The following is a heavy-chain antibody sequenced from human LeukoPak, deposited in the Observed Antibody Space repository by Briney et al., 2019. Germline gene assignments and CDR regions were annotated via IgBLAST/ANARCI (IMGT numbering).Heavy chain of an antibody. CDR1: GFTFSRFA. CDR3: ARDTFQPGLIDS. D-gene: IGHD2-2*01. Sequence: GGSLRLSCAASGFTFSRFAMNWVRQAPGKGLEWISYINTDSSDIHYADSVKGRFTISRNNARNTLFLQLSSLRAEDSAVYYCARDTFQPGLIDSWGQGTLVTVSS. J-gene: IGHJ4*02. CDR2: INTDSSDI. V-gene: IGHV3-21*05.